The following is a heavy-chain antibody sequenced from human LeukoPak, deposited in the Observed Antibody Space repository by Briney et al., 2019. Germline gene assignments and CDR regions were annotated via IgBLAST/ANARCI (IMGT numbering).Heavy chain of an antibody. CDR1: GGSISSGGYS. D-gene: IGHD3-16*02. J-gene: IGHJ5*02. V-gene: IGHV4-30-2*03. CDR3: ARDPRPLMITFGGVIDALVGDNWFDP. Sequence: PSQTLSLTCAVSGGSISSGGYSWGWIRQPPGKGLEWIGSIYHSGSTYYNPSLKSRVTISVDTSKNQFSLKLSSVTAADTAVYYCARDPRPLMITFGGVIDALVGDNWFDPWGQGTLVTVSS. CDR2: IYHSGST.